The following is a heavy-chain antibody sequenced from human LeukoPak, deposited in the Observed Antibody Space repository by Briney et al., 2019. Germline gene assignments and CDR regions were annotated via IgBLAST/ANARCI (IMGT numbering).Heavy chain of an antibody. Sequence: GGSLRLSCAASGFTFRNYDMHWVRHATGKGLEWVSSIDTGEYSYYLASVKGRFTISRENAKNSLYLQMNSLRAGDTAVYYCARGAETGFDIWGQGTMVTVSS. V-gene: IGHV3-13*01. J-gene: IGHJ3*02. CDR1: GFTFRNYD. CDR3: ARGAETGFDI. CDR2: IDTGEYS.